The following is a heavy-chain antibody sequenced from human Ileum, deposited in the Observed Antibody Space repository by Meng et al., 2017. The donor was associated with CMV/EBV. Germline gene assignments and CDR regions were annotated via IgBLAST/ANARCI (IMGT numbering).Heavy chain of an antibody. V-gene: IGHV3-30*02. Sequence: GESLKISCAASGFTFSSYGMHWVRQAPGKGMEWVAFIRYDGSNKYYADSVKGRFTISRDNSKTTLYLQMNSLRAEDTAVYYCAKDQGVITEYYFDYWGQGTLVTVSS. J-gene: IGHJ4*02. D-gene: IGHD3-22*01. CDR2: IRYDGSNK. CDR3: AKDQGVITEYYFDY. CDR1: GFTFSSYG.